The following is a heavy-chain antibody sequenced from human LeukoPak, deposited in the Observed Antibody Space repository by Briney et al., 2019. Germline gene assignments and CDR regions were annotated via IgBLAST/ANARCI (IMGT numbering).Heavy chain of an antibody. CDR1: GCTFRNYG. V-gene: IGHV3-30*18. J-gene: IGHJ4*02. Sequence: EAGGSLILSCAASGCTFRNYGMHWVRQAPGKGLEWVAVISIDGSEKYYADSVKGRFTISRDNSKNTLYLQMNSLRGDDTAVYYCANPQSRGYDYLDYWGQGTLVTVSS. CDR3: ANPQSRGYDYLDY. D-gene: IGHD5-12*01. CDR2: ISIDGSEK.